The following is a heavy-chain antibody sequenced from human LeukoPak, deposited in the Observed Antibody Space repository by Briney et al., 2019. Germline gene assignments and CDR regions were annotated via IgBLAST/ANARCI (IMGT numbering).Heavy chain of an antibody. D-gene: IGHD6-6*01. CDR3: AIDKGARDY. CDR1: GFAFDKAW. CDR2: IKAKSEGGTT. V-gene: IGHV3-15*01. J-gene: IGHJ4*02. Sequence: GGSLRLFCVASGFAFDKAWMSWVRQAPGKGLQWVGRIKAKSEGGTTDYAAPVKGRFTISRDDSKNTIYLQMTSLKTEDTAVYFCAIDKGARDYWGRGTLVAVSS.